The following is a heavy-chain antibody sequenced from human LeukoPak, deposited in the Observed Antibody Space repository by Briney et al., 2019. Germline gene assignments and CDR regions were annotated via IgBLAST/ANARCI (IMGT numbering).Heavy chain of an antibody. Sequence: GGSLRLSCAASGFTVSSNYMSWVRQAPGKGLEWVSVIYSGGSTYYEDYVKGRFTISRDNSKNTLYLQMNSLRAEDTAVYYCASTRYYYYYYGMDVWGQGTTVTVSS. V-gene: IGHV3-66*02. CDR1: GFTVSSNY. CDR2: IYSGGST. CDR3: ASTRYYYYYYGMDV. J-gene: IGHJ6*02.